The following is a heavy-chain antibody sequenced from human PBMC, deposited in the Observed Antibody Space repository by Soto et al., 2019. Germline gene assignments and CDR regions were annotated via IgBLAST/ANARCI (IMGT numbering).Heavy chain of an antibody. V-gene: IGHV3-11*01. Sequence: QVQLVESGGGLVKPGGSLRLSCAASGFTFTDYYMNWIRQAPGQGLEWLSFIDPRGETRYIADSVRGRFTFSRDNARRSLYLQMNSLRADDSAVYYCASSGTPLIEMLDLWGHGTLVTVS. D-gene: IGHD1-7*01. J-gene: IGHJ4*01. CDR2: IDPRGETR. CDR3: ASSGTPLIEMLDL. CDR1: GFTFTDYY.